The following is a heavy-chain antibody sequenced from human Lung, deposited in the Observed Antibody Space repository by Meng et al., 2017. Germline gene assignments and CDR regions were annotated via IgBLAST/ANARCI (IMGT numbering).Heavy chain of an antibody. CDR1: GYTFTPYF. V-gene: IGHV1-46*01. CDR2: INPDAGGT. J-gene: IGHJ4*02. CDR3: AREKSPGHFDY. Sequence: QVQLVQSGADVKKPGAAVRLSCKASGYTFTPYFLHWVRQAPGQGLEWVGTINPDAGGTNYALILQGRVSMARDTSTSTVFLELSSLKSGDTAVYYCAREKSPGHFDYWGQGTLVTVSS.